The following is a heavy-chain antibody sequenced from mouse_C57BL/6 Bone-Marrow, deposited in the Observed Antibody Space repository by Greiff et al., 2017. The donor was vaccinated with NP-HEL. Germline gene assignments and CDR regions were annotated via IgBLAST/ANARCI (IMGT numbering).Heavy chain of an antibody. J-gene: IGHJ4*01. CDR2: IYPRSGTT. Sequence: QVHVKQSGAELARPGASVKLSCKASGYTFTSYGISWVKQRTGQGLEWIGEIYPRSGTTYYNEKFKGKATLTADKSSSTAYMDLRSLTSEASAVSSGVCRDASSYEAMDYWGQGTSVTVSS. CDR3: VCRDASSYEAMDY. D-gene: IGHD1-1*01. V-gene: IGHV1-81*01. CDR1: GYTFTSYG.